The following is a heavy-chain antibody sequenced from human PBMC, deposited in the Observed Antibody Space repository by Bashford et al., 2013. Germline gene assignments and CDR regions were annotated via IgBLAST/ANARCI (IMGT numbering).Heavy chain of an antibody. CDR2: LSHDGSKK. Sequence: GGSLRLSCAASGFTFSTYAMHWVRQAPGRGLEWVALLSHDGSKKYYADSAKGRFSISRDNSKNTLFLEMNSLRTEDTAAYYCATPVLPTWYYGMAVWGRRTDGHRLL. CDR3: ATPVLPTWYYGMAV. D-gene: IGHD2/OR15-2a*01. J-gene: IGHJ6*02. CDR1: GFTFSTYA. V-gene: IGHV3-30-3*01.